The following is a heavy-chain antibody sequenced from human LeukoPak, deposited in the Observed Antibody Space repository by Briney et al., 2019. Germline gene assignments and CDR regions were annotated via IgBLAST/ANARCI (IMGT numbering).Heavy chain of an antibody. CDR3: ARDPTAVVVPAAMRGFYYYYGMDV. D-gene: IGHD2-2*01. Sequence: PGVALRLSCAASGFTFSSYEMNWVRQAPGKGLEWVSYISSSGSTIYYADPVKRRFTISRDNAKHSLYLQMNSLRSEDTAVYYCARDPTAVVVPAAMRGFYYYYGMDVWGQGTTVTVSS. CDR1: GFTFSSYE. V-gene: IGHV3-48*03. CDR2: ISSSGSTI. J-gene: IGHJ6*02.